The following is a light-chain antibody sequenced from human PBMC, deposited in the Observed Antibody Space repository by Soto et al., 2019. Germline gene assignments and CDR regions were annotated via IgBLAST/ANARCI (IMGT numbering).Light chain of an antibody. CDR3: QKYDKWPQVN. Sequence: VMRQSTPTLPLTPLALPIISCIPSESVSSNLAWYHQRPGQAPRLIIYGASTRATGIPDRFSGSGSGTEFTLTIRRLKSDDSAVYYCQKYDKWPQVNFGKGKQLEIK. CDR1: ESVSSN. V-gene: IGKV3-15*01. J-gene: IGKJ5*01. CDR2: GAS.